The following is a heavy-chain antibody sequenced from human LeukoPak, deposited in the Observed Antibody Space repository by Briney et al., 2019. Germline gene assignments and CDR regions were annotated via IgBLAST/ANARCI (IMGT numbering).Heavy chain of an antibody. Sequence: PGGSLRLSCAASGFTFSSYSMNWVRQAPGKGLEWVSYISSSSSTIYYADSVKGRFTISRDNAKNSLYLQMNSLRAEDTAVYYCARVRGGSYVDAFDIWGQGTMATVSS. CDR3: ARVRGGSYVDAFDI. V-gene: IGHV3-48*04. CDR1: GFTFSSYS. J-gene: IGHJ3*02. CDR2: ISSSSSTI. D-gene: IGHD1-26*01.